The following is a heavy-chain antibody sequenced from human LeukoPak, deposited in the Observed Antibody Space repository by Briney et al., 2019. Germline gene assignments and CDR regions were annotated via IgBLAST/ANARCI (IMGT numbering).Heavy chain of an antibody. J-gene: IGHJ6*02. CDR2: IIPILGIA. D-gene: IGHD5-18*01. V-gene: IGHV1-69*02. CDR3: AASDTAMVIPHYYYYYGMDV. Sequence: SVKVSCKASGGTFSSYTISWVRQAPGQGLEWMGRIIPILGIANYAQKFQGRVTITADKSTSTAYMELGSLRSEDTAVYYCAASDTAMVIPHYYYYYGMDVWGQGTTVTVSS. CDR1: GGTFSSYT.